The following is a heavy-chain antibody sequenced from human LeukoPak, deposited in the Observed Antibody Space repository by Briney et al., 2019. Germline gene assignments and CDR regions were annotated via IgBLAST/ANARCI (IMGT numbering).Heavy chain of an antibody. Sequence: GGSLRLSCAASGFTFSTYAMSWVRQAPGKGLEWVPTISGSGGSTYYADSVKGRFTISRDNSKNTLYLQMNSLRAEDTAVYYCAKDGCSSTSCYVDYWGQGTLVTVSS. CDR3: AKDGCSSTSCYVDY. CDR1: GFTFSTYA. J-gene: IGHJ4*02. V-gene: IGHV3-23*01. CDR2: ISGSGGST. D-gene: IGHD2-2*01.